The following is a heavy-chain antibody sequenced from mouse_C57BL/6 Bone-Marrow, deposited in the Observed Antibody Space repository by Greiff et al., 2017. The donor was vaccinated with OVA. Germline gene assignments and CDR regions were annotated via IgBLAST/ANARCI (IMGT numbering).Heavy chain of an antibody. J-gene: IGHJ4*01. Sequence: EVKLQESGPGLVKPSQSLSLTCSVTGYSITSGYYWNWIRQFPGNKLEWMGYISYDGNNNYNPSLKNRISINRDTSKNQFFLKLHSVTTEDTATYYCGAMDYWGQGTSVTVSS. CDR1: GYSITSGYY. V-gene: IGHV3-6*01. CDR2: ISYDGNN. CDR3: GAMDY.